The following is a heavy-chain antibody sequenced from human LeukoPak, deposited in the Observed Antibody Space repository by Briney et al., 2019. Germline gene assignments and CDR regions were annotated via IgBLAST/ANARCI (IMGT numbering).Heavy chain of an antibody. D-gene: IGHD5-12*01. CDR3: ARGGYSGYPRY. CDR1: GGSISGYY. J-gene: IGHJ4*02. Sequence: SETLSLTCTVSGGSISGYYWSWIRQPPGKGLEWIGYIYYSGSTYYNPSLKSRVTISVDTSKNQFSLKLSSVTAADTAVYYCARGGYSGYPRYWGQGTLVTVSS. CDR2: IYYSGST. V-gene: IGHV4-59*08.